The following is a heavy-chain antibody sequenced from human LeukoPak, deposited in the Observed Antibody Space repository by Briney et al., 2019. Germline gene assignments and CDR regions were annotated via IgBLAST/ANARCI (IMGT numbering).Heavy chain of an antibody. D-gene: IGHD3-10*01. V-gene: IGHV3-7*03. CDR3: AGGPPARYMVRGVIDY. Sequence: GGSRRLSCEAFGSTLTSSWMTWVRKAPGRGLEWVANIKQDRMEKYYVDSVKGRFTISRANAKTSLNLQMTSLRLENTAVYYGAGGPPARYMVRGVIDYWGQGTLVTVSS. J-gene: IGHJ4*02. CDR2: IKQDRMEK. CDR1: GSTLTSSW.